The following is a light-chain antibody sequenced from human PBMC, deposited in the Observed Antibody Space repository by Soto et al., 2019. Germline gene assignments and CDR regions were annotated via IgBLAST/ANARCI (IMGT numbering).Light chain of an antibody. J-gene: IGKJ4*01. CDR3: QQLNSYLF. CDR1: QGISSY. V-gene: IGKV1-9*01. CDR2: AAS. Sequence: DIQLTQSPSFLSASVGDRVTITCRASQGISSYLAWYQQKPGKAPKLLIYAASTLQSGVPSRFSGSGSGTEFTLTISSLQPADFATYYCQQLNSYLFFGGGTKVEIK.